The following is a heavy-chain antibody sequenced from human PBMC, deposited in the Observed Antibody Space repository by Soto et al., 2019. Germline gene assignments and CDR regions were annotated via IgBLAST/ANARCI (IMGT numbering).Heavy chain of an antibody. D-gene: IGHD3-10*01. V-gene: IGHV1-8*01. CDR1: GYTFATYD. CDR3: ARGGGYGSGGTEAFDI. Sequence: QVQLVQSGAEVRQPGASVKVSCKASGYTFATYDINWVRQATGQGLEWLGWMNPNSGNTGYAQKFQDSVTMTRNTSTSRACMELSSLRVDDSAVYYCARGGGYGSGGTEAFDIWVQGTTVTVSS. J-gene: IGHJ3*02. CDR2: MNPNSGNT.